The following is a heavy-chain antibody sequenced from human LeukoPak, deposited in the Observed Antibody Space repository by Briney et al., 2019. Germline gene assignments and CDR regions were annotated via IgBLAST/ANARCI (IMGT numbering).Heavy chain of an antibody. Sequence: GGSLRLSCAASGFTFSSYSMNWVRQAPGKGLEWVSSISSSSSYIYYADSVKGRFTISRDNAKNSLYVQMNSLRAEDTAVYYCARWDGDYPPGNHFDYWGQGTLVTVSS. V-gene: IGHV3-21*01. CDR2: ISSSSSYI. D-gene: IGHD4-17*01. CDR1: GFTFSSYS. CDR3: ARWDGDYPPGNHFDY. J-gene: IGHJ4*02.